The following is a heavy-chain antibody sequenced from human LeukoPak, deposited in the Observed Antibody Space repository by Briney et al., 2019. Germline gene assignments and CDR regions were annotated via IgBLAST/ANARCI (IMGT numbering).Heavy chain of an antibody. D-gene: IGHD3-16*01. V-gene: IGHV3-23*01. Sequence: PGGTLRLSCAASGFTFSSYGMTWVRQAPGKGLEWVSSINNSGGSTYYADSVKGHFTISRDNSKNRLYLQMNSLRAEDTAVYYCAKDWGEYFDYVWGSFTSFDSWGQGTLVTVSS. CDR1: GFTFSSYG. CDR2: INNSGGST. J-gene: IGHJ4*02. CDR3: AKDWGEYFDYVWGSFTSFDS.